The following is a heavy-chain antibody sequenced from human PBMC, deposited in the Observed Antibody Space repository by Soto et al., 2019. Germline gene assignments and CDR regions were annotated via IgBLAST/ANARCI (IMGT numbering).Heavy chain of an antibody. CDR2: IYYSGST. Sequence: SLTCTVSGGSISSGGYYLSWIRQHPGKGLEWIGYIYYSGSTYYNPSLKSRVTISVDTSKNQFSLKLSSVTAADTAVYYCARLYCSGGSCLNNWFDPWGQGRLVTAPQ. CDR1: GGSISSGGYY. V-gene: IGHV4-31*03. CDR3: ARLYCSGGSCLNNWFDP. J-gene: IGHJ5*02. D-gene: IGHD2-15*01.